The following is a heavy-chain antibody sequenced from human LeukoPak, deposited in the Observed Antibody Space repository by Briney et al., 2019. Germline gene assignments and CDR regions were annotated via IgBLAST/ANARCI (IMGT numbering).Heavy chain of an antibody. J-gene: IGHJ4*02. D-gene: IGHD6-13*01. CDR3: ARYSSSWDTAFDY. Sequence: PSETLSLTCTVSGGSISSYYWSWIRQPPGKGLAWIGYIYYSGSTNYNPSLKSRVTISVDTSKNQFSLKLSSVTAADTAVYYCARYSSSWDTAFDYWGQGTLVTVSS. V-gene: IGHV4-59*08. CDR1: GGSISSYY. CDR2: IYYSGST.